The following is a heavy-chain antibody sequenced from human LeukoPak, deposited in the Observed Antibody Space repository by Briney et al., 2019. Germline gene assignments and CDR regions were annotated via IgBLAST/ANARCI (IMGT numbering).Heavy chain of an antibody. Sequence: ASVKVSCKASGGTFISYAISWVRQAPGQGLEWMGWISAYNGNTNYAQKLQGRVTMTTDTSTSTAYMELRSLRSDDTAVYYCAGSSDNGGSGSYTLAYWGQGTLVTVSS. CDR3: AGSSDNGGSGSYTLAY. J-gene: IGHJ4*02. CDR2: ISAYNGNT. V-gene: IGHV1-18*01. D-gene: IGHD3-10*01. CDR1: GGTFISYA.